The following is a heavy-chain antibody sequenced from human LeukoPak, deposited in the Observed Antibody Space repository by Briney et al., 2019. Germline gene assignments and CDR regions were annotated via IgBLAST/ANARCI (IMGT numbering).Heavy chain of an antibody. CDR2: IYSGGGT. CDR3: ATSPSLDY. CDR1: GFTVSDNY. Sequence: GGSLRLSCAASGFTVSDNYMTWVRQAPGRGLEGVAVIYSGGGTSYADSVEGRFSISRDNSKNTLYLQMNSLRPEDTAVSYCATSPSLDYWGQGTLVTVSS. J-gene: IGHJ4*02. V-gene: IGHV3-66*01.